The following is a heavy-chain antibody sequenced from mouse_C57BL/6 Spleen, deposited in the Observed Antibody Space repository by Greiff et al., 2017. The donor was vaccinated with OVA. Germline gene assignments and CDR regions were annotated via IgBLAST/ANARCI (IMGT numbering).Heavy chain of an antibody. D-gene: IGHD2-1*01. CDR2: ISYDGSN. CDR1: GYSITSGYY. CDR3: AIYYGNYGWYFDV. Sequence: DVQLQESGPGLVKPSQSLSLTCSVTGYSITSGYYWNWIRQFPGNKLEWMGYISYDGSNNYNPSLKNRISITRDTSKNQFFLKLNSVTTEDTATYYCAIYYGNYGWYFDVWGTGTTVTVSS. J-gene: IGHJ1*03. V-gene: IGHV3-6*01.